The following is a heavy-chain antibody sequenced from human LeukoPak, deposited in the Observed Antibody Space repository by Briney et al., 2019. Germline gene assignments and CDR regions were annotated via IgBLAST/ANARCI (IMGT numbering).Heavy chain of an antibody. CDR2: IWYDGSNE. V-gene: IGHV3-33*01. Sequence: GASLRLSCAASGFTFSSYDMHWVRQAPGKGLEWVAVIWYDGSNEYYADSVKGRFIISRDNSKNTLYLQMNSLRVEDTAVYYCARAPNGGWYPDKWGQGTLVTVSS. J-gene: IGHJ4*02. D-gene: IGHD6-19*01. CDR3: ARAPNGGWYPDK. CDR1: GFTFSSYD.